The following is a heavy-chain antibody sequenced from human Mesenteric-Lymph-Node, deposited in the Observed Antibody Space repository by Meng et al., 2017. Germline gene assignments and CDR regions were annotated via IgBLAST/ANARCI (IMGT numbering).Heavy chain of an antibody. CDR3: AHKAGWAMVRGVIVEGYYGMDV. D-gene: IGHD3-10*01. CDR1: GFSLSTSRVG. Sequence: SGPTLVKPTQTLTLICTFSGFSLSTSRVGVRWCRQPPGKDLEWLAFIYWIDDKRYSPSLKSRLTITKDTTKNQVVLTMANMDTVDTSTYYCAHKAGWAMVRGVIVEGYYGMDVWGQGTTVTVSS. CDR2: IYWIDDK. V-gene: IGHV2-5*01. J-gene: IGHJ6*02.